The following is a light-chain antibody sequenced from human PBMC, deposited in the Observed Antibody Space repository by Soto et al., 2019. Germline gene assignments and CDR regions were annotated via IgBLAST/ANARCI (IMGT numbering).Light chain of an antibody. Sequence: SVLSPHSSVSGSTGQSITISCTGTISDVGGYNYVSWYQQHPGKAPKLMIYEVSNRPSGVSHRFSGSKSGNTASLTIFGLQAEDEADYYCSSYTSSTPWVFGPGTTVTVL. J-gene: IGLJ1*01. CDR1: ISDVGGYNY. CDR2: EVS. CDR3: SSYTSSTPWV. V-gene: IGLV2-14*01.